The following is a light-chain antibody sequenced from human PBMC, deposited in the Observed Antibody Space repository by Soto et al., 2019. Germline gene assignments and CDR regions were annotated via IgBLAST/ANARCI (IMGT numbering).Light chain of an antibody. CDR2: LGS. J-gene: IGKJ1*01. CDR3: MQALQTPWT. Sequence: DIVMTQSPLSLPVTPGEPASISCWSTQSLLHSNGYNYLDWYLQKPGQSPQLLIYLGSNRASGVPDRFSGSGSGTDFTLKISRVEADDVGVHYCMQALQTPWTFGQGTKVDIK. CDR1: QSLLHSNGYNY. V-gene: IGKV2-28*01.